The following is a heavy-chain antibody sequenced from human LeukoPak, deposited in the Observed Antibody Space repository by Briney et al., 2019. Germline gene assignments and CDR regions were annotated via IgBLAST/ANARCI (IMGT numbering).Heavy chain of an antibody. D-gene: IGHD4-11*01. J-gene: IGHJ3*02. Sequence: SETLSLTCTVSGGSFSGYYWSWIRQPPGKGLEWIGEINHSGSTNYNPSLKSRVTISVDTSKNQFSLKLSSVTAADTAVYYCARRRKGGDTVFDIWGQGTMVTVSS. CDR3: ARRRKGGDTVFDI. CDR1: GGSFSGYY. CDR2: INHSGST. V-gene: IGHV4-34*01.